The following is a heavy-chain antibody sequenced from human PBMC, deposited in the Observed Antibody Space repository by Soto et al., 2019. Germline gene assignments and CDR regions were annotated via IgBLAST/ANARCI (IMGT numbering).Heavy chain of an antibody. V-gene: IGHV6-1*01. Sequence: SETLSLTCAISGDSVSSNSAAWNWIRQSPSRGLEWLGRTYYRSKWYNDYAVSVKSRITINPDTSKNQFSLQLNSVTPEDTAVYYCARKAYYYDSSGYYYFDYWGQGTLVTVSS. J-gene: IGHJ4*02. D-gene: IGHD3-22*01. CDR1: GDSVSSNSAA. CDR3: ARKAYYYDSSGYYYFDY. CDR2: TYYRSKWYN.